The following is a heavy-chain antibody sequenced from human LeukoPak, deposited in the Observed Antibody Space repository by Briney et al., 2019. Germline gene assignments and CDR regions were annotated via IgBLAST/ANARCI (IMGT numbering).Heavy chain of an antibody. D-gene: IGHD3-22*01. V-gene: IGHV3-7*01. CDR2: IKRDGSQE. J-gene: IGHJ3*02. Sequence: GGSLRLSCAASGFSFSSYWMTWVRQAPGKGLKWVANIKRDGSQEHYVDSVKGRFTISRDNTKSSLYLQMNSLRAEDTAVYYCARDSSPQSGVYYFDAFDMWGQGTMVTVSS. CDR1: GFSFSSYW. CDR3: ARDSSPQSGVYYFDAFDM.